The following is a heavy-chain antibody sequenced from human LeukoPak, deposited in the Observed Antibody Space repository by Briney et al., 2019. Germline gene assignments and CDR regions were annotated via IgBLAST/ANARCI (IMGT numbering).Heavy chain of an antibody. D-gene: IGHD3-3*01. CDR2: INHSGST. Sequence: TSETLSLTCAVYGGSFSGYYWSWIRQPPGKGLEWIGEINHSGSTNYNPSLKSRVTISVDTSKNQFSLKLSSVTAADTAVYYCARPLDFQDAFDIWGQGTMVTVSS. CDR1: GGSFSGYY. V-gene: IGHV4-34*01. CDR3: ARPLDFQDAFDI. J-gene: IGHJ3*02.